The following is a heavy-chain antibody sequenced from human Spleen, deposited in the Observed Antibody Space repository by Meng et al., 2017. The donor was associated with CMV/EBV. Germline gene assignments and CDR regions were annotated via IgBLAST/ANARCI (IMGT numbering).Heavy chain of an antibody. V-gene: IGHV4-38-2*02. J-gene: IGHJ4*02. CDR3: ARDVHPYDSTGPGD. Sequence: GSLRLSCSVSGYSIGSGYHWNWIRHSPGKGLEWIGSVYHTGTAYYNPSLQSRVTILVDTSKNQFSLKLTSVTAADTAIYYCARDVHPYDSTGPGDWGQGTLVTVSS. D-gene: IGHD3-22*01. CDR2: VYHTGTA. CDR1: GYSIGSGYH.